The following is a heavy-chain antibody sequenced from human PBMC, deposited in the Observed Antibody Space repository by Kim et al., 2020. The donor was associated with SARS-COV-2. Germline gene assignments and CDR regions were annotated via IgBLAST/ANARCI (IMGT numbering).Heavy chain of an antibody. CDR3: ARGCIAAAQRAFDI. D-gene: IGHD6-13*01. CDR1: GGSFSGYY. J-gene: IGHJ3*02. Sequence: SETLSLTCAVYGGSFSGYYWSWIRQPPGKGLEWIGEINHSGSTNYNPSLKSRVTISVDTSKNQFSLKLSSVTAADTAVYYCARGCIAAAQRAFDIWGQGTMVTVSS. V-gene: IGHV4-34*01. CDR2: INHSGST.